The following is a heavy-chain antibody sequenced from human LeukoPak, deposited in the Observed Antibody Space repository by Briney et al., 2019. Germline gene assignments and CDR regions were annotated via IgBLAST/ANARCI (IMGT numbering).Heavy chain of an antibody. CDR3: ARDHYDSSGYYLYYLDY. J-gene: IGHJ4*02. D-gene: IGHD3-22*01. V-gene: IGHV1-2*02. Sequence: GASVKVSCKASGYTFTGYYMHWVRQAPGQGLEWMGWINPNSGGTNYAQKFQGRVTMTRDTSISTAYMELSRLRSDDTAVYYCARDHYDSSGYYLYYLDYWGQGTLVTVSS. CDR2: INPNSGGT. CDR1: GYTFTGYY.